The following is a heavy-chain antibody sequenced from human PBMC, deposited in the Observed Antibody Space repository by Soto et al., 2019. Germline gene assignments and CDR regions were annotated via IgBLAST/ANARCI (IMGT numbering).Heavy chain of an antibody. V-gene: IGHV3-30*18. CDR2: ISYDGSIK. Sequence: QVQLVESGGGVGQPGRSLRLSCAASGFTFSSYGMHWVRQAPGKGLEWVAVISYDGSIKYYADSVKGRFTISRDNSKNTLYLQMNSLRAEDTAVYYCAKDKVRVVPVYYFDYWGQGTLVTVSS. J-gene: IGHJ4*02. CDR1: GFTFSSYG. D-gene: IGHD2-2*01. CDR3: AKDKVRVVPVYYFDY.